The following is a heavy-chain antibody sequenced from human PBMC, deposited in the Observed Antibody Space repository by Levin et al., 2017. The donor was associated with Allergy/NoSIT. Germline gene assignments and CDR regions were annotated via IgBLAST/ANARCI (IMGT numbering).Heavy chain of an antibody. Sequence: HTGGSLRLSCTASGFIFGDYAMNWFRQPPGKGLEWVGFIRSTAYGGTTEYTASVKGRLTISRDDSKSIAYLQMNSLKTEDTAVYYCTRDDFRPGPYFDYWGQGTLVTVSS. J-gene: IGHJ4*02. V-gene: IGHV3-49*01. CDR1: GFIFGDYA. CDR3: TRDDFRPGPYFDY. CDR2: IRSTAYGGTT. D-gene: IGHD3-3*01.